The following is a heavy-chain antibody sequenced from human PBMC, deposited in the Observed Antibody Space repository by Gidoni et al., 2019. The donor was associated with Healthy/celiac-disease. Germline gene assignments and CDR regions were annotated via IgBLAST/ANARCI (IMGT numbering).Heavy chain of an antibody. Sequence: QVQLQESGPGLVQPSQTLSLTCTVSGGSISSGSYYWSWIRQPAGKGLEWIGRIYTSGSTNYNPSLKSRVTMSVDTSKNQFSLKLSSVTAADTAVYYCARGARQQWLVDWGQGTLVTVSS. V-gene: IGHV4-61*02. CDR2: IYTSGST. J-gene: IGHJ4*02. D-gene: IGHD6-19*01. CDR1: GGSISSGSYY. CDR3: ARGARQQWLVD.